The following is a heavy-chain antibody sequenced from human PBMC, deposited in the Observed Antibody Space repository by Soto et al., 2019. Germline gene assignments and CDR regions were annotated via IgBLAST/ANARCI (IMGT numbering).Heavy chain of an antibody. CDR3: VRRYTSVTGYYFDY. D-gene: IGHD6-19*01. CDR1: GYTFTTYW. Sequence: GESLKISCKGSGYTFTTYWIGWVLQRPGKGLECMGIIYPGDSDTRYSPSFQGQVTISADKSISTAYLQWSSLKASDTAMYYCVRRYTSVTGYYFDYWGQGPLVTVS. CDR2: IYPGDSDT. V-gene: IGHV5-51*01. J-gene: IGHJ4*02.